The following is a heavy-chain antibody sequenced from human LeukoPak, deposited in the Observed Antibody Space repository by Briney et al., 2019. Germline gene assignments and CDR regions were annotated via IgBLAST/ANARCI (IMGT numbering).Heavy chain of an antibody. CDR3: TGSFGELSFFAH. D-gene: IGHD3-10*01. J-gene: IGHJ4*02. CDR2: IRSKAYGGTT. CDR1: GLTFKTHW. V-gene: IGHV3-49*02. Sequence: GGSLRLSCAASGLTFKTHWMSWVRQAPGKGLEWVGFIRSKAYGGTTEYAASVKGRFTISRDDSKSIAYLQVNSLKTEDTAVYYCTGSFGELSFFAHWGQGTLVTVSS.